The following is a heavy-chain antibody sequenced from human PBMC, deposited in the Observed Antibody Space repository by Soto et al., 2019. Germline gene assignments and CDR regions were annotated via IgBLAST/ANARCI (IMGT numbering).Heavy chain of an antibody. J-gene: IGHJ5*02. Sequence: QMQLVQSGAEVKKPGSSVKVSCKTSGGTFTKFAFTWVRQAPGQGLEWMGGIIPISGPANYAQKFQGGLTMTADESMTTTFMARSSLISEDTAVYYCPTCSGYYGEGRFDRWGQGTLVTASS. D-gene: IGHD3-3*01. V-gene: IGHV1-69*01. CDR3: PTCSGYYGEGRFDR. CDR1: GGTFTKFA. CDR2: IIPISGPA.